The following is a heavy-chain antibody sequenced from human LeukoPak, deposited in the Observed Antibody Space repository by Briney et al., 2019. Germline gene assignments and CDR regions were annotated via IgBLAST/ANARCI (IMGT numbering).Heavy chain of an antibody. CDR3: AGDYSSASYRFDY. CDR2: IYYSGST. CDR1: GGSFSGYY. J-gene: IGHJ4*02. Sequence: SETLSLTCAVYGGSFSGYYWSWIRQPPGRGLEWIGYIYYSGSTTYNPPLTSRLTISLDTSKNQFSLKLTSVTAADTAVYYCAGDYSSASYRFDYWGQGTLVSVSS. D-gene: IGHD3-10*01. V-gene: IGHV4-34*11.